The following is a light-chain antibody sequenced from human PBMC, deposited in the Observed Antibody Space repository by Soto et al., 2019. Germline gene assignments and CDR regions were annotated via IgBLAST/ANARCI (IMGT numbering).Light chain of an antibody. Sequence: QSVLTQPPSASGTPGQRVTISCSGSSSNIGSNTVNWYQQLPGTAPKLLIYRNSQRPSGVPDRISGSKSGTSASLAISGLQSEDEADYYCAAWDDSLNAYVFGTGTKLTVL. CDR1: SSNIGSNT. V-gene: IGLV1-44*01. CDR3: AAWDDSLNAYV. J-gene: IGLJ1*01. CDR2: RNS.